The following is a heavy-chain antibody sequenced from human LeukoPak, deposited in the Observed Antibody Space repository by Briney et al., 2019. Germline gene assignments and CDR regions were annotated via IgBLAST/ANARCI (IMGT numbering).Heavy chain of an antibody. CDR2: ISAYNGNT. V-gene: IGHV1-18*01. J-gene: IGHJ6*02. CDR3: ARGITIFGVVTTSRYGMDV. Sequence: ASVKVSCKASGYTFTSYGISWVRQAPGQGLEWMGWISAYNGNTNYAQKLQGRVTMTTDTSMSTAYMELRSLRSDDTAVYYCARGITIFGVVTTSRYGMDVWGQGTTVTVSS. CDR1: GYTFTSYG. D-gene: IGHD3-3*01.